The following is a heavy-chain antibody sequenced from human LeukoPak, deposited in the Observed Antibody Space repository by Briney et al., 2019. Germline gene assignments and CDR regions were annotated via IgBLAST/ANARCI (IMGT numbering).Heavy chain of an antibody. D-gene: IGHD5-24*01. CDR2: INPSGGST. CDR3: AREPRRDGYNSYYFDY. J-gene: IGHJ4*02. Sequence: EASVKVSCKASGYTFTSYYMHWVRQAPGQGLEWMGIINPSGGSTSYAQKFQGRVTMTRDTSTSTVYMELSSLRSEDTAVYYCAREPRRDGYNSYYFDYWGQGTLVTVSS. CDR1: GYTFTSYY. V-gene: IGHV1-46*01.